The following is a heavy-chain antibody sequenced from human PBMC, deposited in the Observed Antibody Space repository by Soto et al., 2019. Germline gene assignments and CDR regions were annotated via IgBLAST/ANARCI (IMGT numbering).Heavy chain of an antibody. D-gene: IGHD6-6*01. J-gene: IGHJ6*02. Sequence: LEWMGIINPSGGSTSYAQKFQGRVTMTRDTSTSTLYMELSSLRSEDTAVYYCARSSGSSSGGGYYYYGMDVWGQGTTVTVSS. CDR3: ARSSGSSSGGGYYYYGMDV. CDR2: INPSGGST. V-gene: IGHV1-46*01.